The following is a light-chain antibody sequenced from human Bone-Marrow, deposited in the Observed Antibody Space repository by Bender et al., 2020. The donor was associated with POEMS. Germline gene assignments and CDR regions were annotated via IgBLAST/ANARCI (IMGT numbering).Light chain of an antibody. V-gene: IGLV1-44*01. CDR3: VAWDDSLIGPV. CDR2: TNN. J-gene: IGLJ3*02. Sequence: QSVLTQPPSASGTPGQRVTISCSGSSSNIGSNTVNWYQQLPGTAPKLLIYTNNQRPSGVPDRFSGSKSGTSASLAISGLQSEDEADYYCVAWDDSLIGPVFGGGTNLTVL. CDR1: SSNIGSNT.